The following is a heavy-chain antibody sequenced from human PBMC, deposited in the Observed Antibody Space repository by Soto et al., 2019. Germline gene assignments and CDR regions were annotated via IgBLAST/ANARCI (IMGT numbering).Heavy chain of an antibody. CDR1: GFIFSSFS. CDR3: ARWEADY. Sequence: EVQLVESGGGLVQPGGSLRLSCAASGFIFSSFSMNWVRQAPGKGLEWVSYISSSTGTIYYADSVKVRFTISRDNAKTSLYLQMNRLRAEDTAVYYCARWEADYRGQGTLVTVSS. CDR2: ISSSTGTI. J-gene: IGHJ4*02. D-gene: IGHD1-26*01. V-gene: IGHV3-48*01.